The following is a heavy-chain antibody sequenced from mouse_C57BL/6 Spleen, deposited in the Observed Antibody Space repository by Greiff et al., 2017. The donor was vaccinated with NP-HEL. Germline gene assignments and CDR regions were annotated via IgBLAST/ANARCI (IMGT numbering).Heavy chain of an antibody. V-gene: IGHV1-81*01. D-gene: IGHD1-1*01. J-gene: IGHJ1*03. CDR2: IYPRSGNT. CDR1: GYTFTSYG. CDR3: ARRIYGSSYERYFDV. Sequence: VQLQQSGAELARPGASVKLSCKASGYTFTSYGISWVKQRTGQGLEWIGEIYPRSGNTYYNEKFKGKATLTADKSSSTAYMELRSLTSEDPAVYFCARRIYGSSYERYFDVWGTGTTVTVSS.